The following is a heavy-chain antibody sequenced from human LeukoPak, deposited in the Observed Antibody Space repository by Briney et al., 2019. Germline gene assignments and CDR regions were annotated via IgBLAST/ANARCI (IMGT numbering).Heavy chain of an antibody. D-gene: IGHD5-24*01. CDR1: GGTFNSYA. CDR2: IMPLFGTA. J-gene: IGHJ6*03. Sequence: SVKVSCKASGGTFNSYAISWVRQAPGQGLEWMGGIMPLFGTANYAQEFQGRVTFTTDESASTAYMGVSSLRSEDTAVYYCASGSLGDGYGVGDYYQYMDVWGKGTTVTVSS. V-gene: IGHV1-69*05. CDR3: ASGSLGDGYGVGDYYQYMDV.